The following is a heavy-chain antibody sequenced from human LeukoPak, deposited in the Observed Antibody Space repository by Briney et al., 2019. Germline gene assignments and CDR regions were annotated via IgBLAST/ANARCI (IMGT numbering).Heavy chain of an antibody. CDR2: IYYSGST. Sequence: PSETLSLTCTVSGGSISSYYWSWIRQPPGKGLEWIGYIYYSGSTNYNPSLKSRVTISVDTSKNQFSLKLSSVTAADTAVYYCARHTPSGSYLLAFDPWGQGTLVTVSS. D-gene: IGHD3-10*01. J-gene: IGHJ5*02. CDR1: GGSISSYY. CDR3: ARHTPSGSYLLAFDP. V-gene: IGHV4-59*08.